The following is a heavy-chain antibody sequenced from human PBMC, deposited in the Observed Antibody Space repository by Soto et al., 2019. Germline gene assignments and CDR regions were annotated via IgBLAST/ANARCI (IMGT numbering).Heavy chain of an antibody. V-gene: IGHV1-8*01. CDR2: MNPNSGNT. J-gene: IGHJ6*02. D-gene: IGHD1-26*01. CDR3: ARGRSYPPYGMDV. Sequence: QVQLVQSGAEVKKPGASVKVSCKASGYTFTSYDLNWVRQATGQGLEWMGWMNPNSGNTGHAQKFQGRVTMTRNTSISTAYMELSSLRSEDTAVDYCARGRSYPPYGMDVWGQGTTVTVAS. CDR1: GYTFTSYD.